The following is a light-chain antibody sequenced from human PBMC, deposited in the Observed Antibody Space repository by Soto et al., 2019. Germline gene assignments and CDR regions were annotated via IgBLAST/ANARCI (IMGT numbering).Light chain of an antibody. Sequence: QSALTQPASVSGSPGQSITISCAGTSSDIGGSNYVSWYQQHPGKAPKLMIYGVSNRPSGVSNRFSGSKSGNTASLTISGLQAEDEADYFCYSCRSSSSTFYVFGTGTKLTVL. CDR2: GVS. CDR1: SSDIGGSNY. V-gene: IGLV2-14*03. CDR3: YSCRSSSSTFYV. J-gene: IGLJ1*01.